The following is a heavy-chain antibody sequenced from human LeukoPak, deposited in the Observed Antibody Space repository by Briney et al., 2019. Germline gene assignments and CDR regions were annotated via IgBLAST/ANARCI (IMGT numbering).Heavy chain of an antibody. CDR3: AKDYIATVTHGGYYGMDV. CDR2: ILYDGSNK. CDR1: GFTFSSYG. V-gene: IGHV3-30*18. Sequence: GGSLRLCCAASGFTFSSYGMHWVRQAPGKGLEWVAVILYDGSNKYYADSVKGRFTISRDNSKNTLYLQMNSLRTEDTAVYYCAKDYIATVTHGGYYGMDVWGQGTTVTVSS. D-gene: IGHD4-17*01. J-gene: IGHJ6*02.